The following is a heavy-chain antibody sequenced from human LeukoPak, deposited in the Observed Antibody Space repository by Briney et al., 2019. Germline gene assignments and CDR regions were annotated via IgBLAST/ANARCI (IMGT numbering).Heavy chain of an antibody. CDR1: GYTFIRYV. CDR3: VRDDCGDTCYPGGY. J-gene: IGHJ4*02. D-gene: IGHD2-21*01. Sequence: ASVKVSYKASGYTFIRYVVHWVRQAPGQRPEWMGWINAGNGGTKYSQNFQGRVTITWDRSANTAYMELSSLTSEDTALCYCVRDDCGDTCYPGGYWGQGTLVAVSS. V-gene: IGHV1-3*01. CDR2: INAGNGGT.